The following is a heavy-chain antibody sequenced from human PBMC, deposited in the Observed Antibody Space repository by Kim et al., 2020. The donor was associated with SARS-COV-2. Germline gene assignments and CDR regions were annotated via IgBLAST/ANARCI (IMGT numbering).Heavy chain of an antibody. Sequence: GESLKISCKGSGYSFTSYWIGWVRQMPGKGLEWMGIIYPGDSDTRYSPSFQGQVTISADKSISTAYLQWSSLKASDTAMYYCARHLIVTRSRYSSSSEIFYYYYGMDVWGQGTTVTVSS. CDR3: ARHLIVTRSRYSSSSEIFYYYYGMDV. J-gene: IGHJ6*02. D-gene: IGHD6-6*01. V-gene: IGHV5-51*01. CDR2: IYPGDSDT. CDR1: GYSFTSYW.